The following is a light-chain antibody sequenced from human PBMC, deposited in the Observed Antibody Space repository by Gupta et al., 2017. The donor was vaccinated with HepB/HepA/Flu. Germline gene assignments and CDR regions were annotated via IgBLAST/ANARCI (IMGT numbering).Light chain of an antibody. J-gene: IGLJ1*01. CDR3: SSDKGGDPVWV. Sequence: SLVTHPAAMSGFLGPSSAVSVTAGSSDIGGYDLVSWYRQLPGTAPKIVIFDVNNRPSGVSDHFPGSKSGNTASLTITGLQSEDEADYYCSSDKGGDPVWVFGTGTTVTV. CDR1: SSDIGGYDL. CDR2: DVN. V-gene: IGLV2-14*03.